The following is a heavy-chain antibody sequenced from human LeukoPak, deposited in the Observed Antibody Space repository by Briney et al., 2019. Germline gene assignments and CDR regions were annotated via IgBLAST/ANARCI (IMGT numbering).Heavy chain of an antibody. CDR2: IHQNGNT. CDR1: GVSISSSY. D-gene: IGHD3-22*01. V-gene: IGHV4-59*01. J-gene: IGHJ3*02. Sequence: SETLSLTCSVSGVSISSSYWIWIRQPPGKRLEWIGFIHQNGNTNYNPSLKSRVTMSVDTSKNQFSLQMRSVTAADTAVYYCARGYYDSSGYSNAFDIWGQGTMVAV. CDR3: ARGYYDSSGYSNAFDI.